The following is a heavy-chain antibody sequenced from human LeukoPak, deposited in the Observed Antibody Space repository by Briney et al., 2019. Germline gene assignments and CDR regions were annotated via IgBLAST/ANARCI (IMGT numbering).Heavy chain of an antibody. CDR3: AKSHCSSTSCYVTY. J-gene: IGHJ4*02. D-gene: IGHD2-2*01. CDR2: ISWNSGSI. CDR1: GFTFDVYA. Sequence: PGRSLRLSCAASGFTFDVYAMHWVRQAPGKGMEWVSGISWNSGSIGYADSVKGRFTISRDNAKNSLYLQMNSLRAEDTALYYCAKSHCSSTSCYVTYWGQGTLVTVSS. V-gene: IGHV3-9*01.